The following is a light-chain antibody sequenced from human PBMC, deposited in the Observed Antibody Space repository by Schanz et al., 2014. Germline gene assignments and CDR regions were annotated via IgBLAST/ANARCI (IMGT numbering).Light chain of an antibody. J-gene: IGKJ4*01. Sequence: EIVLTQSPGTLSLSPGERATLSCRASQSVSSNYLAWYQQKPGQAPRLLIYGASSRATGIPDRFSGSGSGTEFTLTISSLQSEDFATYYCQQSYSTPPVTFGGGTKVEIK. CDR3: QQSYSTPPVT. V-gene: IGKV3-20*01. CDR2: GAS. CDR1: QSVSSNY.